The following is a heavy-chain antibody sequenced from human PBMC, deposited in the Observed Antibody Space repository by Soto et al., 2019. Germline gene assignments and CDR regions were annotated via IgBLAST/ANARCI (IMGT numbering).Heavy chain of an antibody. CDR3: ASLKVVAATRLGYYYYGMDV. V-gene: IGHV4-34*01. D-gene: IGHD2-15*01. CDR1: GGSFSGYY. CDR2: INHSGST. Sequence: SETLSLTCAVYGGSFSGYYWSWIRQPPGKGLEWIGEINHSGSTNYNPSLKSRVTISVDTSKNQFSLKLSSVTAADTAVYYCASLKVVAATRLGYYYYGMDVWGQGTTVTVSS. J-gene: IGHJ6*02.